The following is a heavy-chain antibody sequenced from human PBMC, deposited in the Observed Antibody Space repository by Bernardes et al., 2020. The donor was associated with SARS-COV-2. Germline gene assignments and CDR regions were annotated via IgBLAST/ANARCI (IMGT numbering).Heavy chain of an antibody. Sequence: GSLRLPCAASGFTFRDYTMHWVRQAPGKGLEWLAVIWHDGSREYYVDSVKGRFAISRDNSNNTPYLQMNNLRVEDTALFRCATEDGEWLESWGQGTLVTVAS. CDR3: ATEDGEWLES. CDR2: IWHDGSRE. V-gene: IGHV3-33*01. CDR1: GFTFRDYT. J-gene: IGHJ5*01. D-gene: IGHD4-17*01.